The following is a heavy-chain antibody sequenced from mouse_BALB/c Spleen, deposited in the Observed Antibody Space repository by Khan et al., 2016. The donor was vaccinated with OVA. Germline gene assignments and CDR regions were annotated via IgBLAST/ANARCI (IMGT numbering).Heavy chain of an antibody. CDR1: GDSITSGY. Sequence: EVKLLESGPSLVKPSQTLSLTCSVTGDSITSGYWNWIRKFPGNKLEYMGYIIYTGYTYYNPSLQSRISITRHTSKNQYYLQLNSVTDEDTAKYYCARSTYRYAFVYWGQGTLVTVSA. V-gene: IGHV3-8*02. CDR2: IIYTGYT. J-gene: IGHJ3*01. CDR3: ARSTYRYAFVY. D-gene: IGHD2-12*01.